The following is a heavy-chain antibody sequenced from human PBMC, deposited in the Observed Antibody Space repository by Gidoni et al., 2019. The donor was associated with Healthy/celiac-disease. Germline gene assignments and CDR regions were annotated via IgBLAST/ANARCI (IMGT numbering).Heavy chain of an antibody. V-gene: IGHV4-4*02. J-gene: IGHJ5*02. CDR3: ARPVGQLVPWFDP. Sequence: QVQLQESGPGMVKPSGTLSPTCAVSGGSISSSNGWSWVRQPPGKGLEWIGEIYHSGGTTSTPSLKSRVTMSVDKSKTQFSLKLSSVPAADTAVYYCARPVGQLVPWFDPWGQGTLVTVSS. D-gene: IGHD6-13*01. CDR1: GGSISSSNG. CDR2: IYHSGGT.